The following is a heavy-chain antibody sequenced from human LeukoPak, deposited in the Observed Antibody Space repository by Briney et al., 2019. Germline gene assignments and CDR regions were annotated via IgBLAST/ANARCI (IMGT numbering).Heavy chain of an antibody. D-gene: IGHD1-14*01. CDR2: ISVSSGYI. CDR3: ARDPGDNLYHAVDI. Sequence: GGSLRLSCAASGFTFSSYSMNWVRQAPGKGLEWVSSISVSSGYIYYADSLKGRFTISRDNSNNSLSLQMTSLRAEDTAVYYCARDPGDNLYHAVDIWGQGTMVTVSS. V-gene: IGHV3-21*01. J-gene: IGHJ3*02. CDR1: GFTFSSYS.